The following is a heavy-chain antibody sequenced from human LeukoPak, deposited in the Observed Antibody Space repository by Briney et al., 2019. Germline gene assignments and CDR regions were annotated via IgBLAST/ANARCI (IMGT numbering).Heavy chain of an antibody. CDR1: GGSISSYY. CDR2: IYYSGST. CDR3: ARGFGELPL. Sequence: PSETVSLTRTVSGGSISSYYWSWLRQPPGKGRVWIGYIYYSGSTNYNRSLKSRVTISVDTSKNHFSLKLSSASTAETVIYYCARGFGELPLWSQATQVTFPS. V-gene: IGHV4-59*01. J-gene: IGHJ4*02. D-gene: IGHD3-10*01.